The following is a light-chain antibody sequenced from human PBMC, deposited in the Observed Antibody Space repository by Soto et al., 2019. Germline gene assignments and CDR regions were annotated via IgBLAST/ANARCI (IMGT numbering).Light chain of an antibody. Sequence: EIVLTQSPGTLSLSPGERATLSCRASQSVTSSYLAWYQQKPGQAPRLLISGASSRATGIPDRFSGSGSGPDFTLTISRLEPEDSAVYYCQQYSTSRLTFGGGTKMEIK. V-gene: IGKV3-20*01. CDR3: QQYSTSRLT. J-gene: IGKJ4*01. CDR2: GAS. CDR1: QSVTSSY.